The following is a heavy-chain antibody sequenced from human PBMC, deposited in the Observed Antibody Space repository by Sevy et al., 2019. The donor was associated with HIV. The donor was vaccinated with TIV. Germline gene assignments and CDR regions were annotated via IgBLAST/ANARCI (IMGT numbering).Heavy chain of an antibody. CDR3: AKDRGYCSVGNCYSDS. Sequence: ASVKVSCKASGYTFTNYGISLVRQAPGQGLEWMGWISAYNGNTNYAQSLQGRVTMTTDTSTNTAYMELRSLRSDDTAVYFCAKDRGYCSVGNCYSDSWGQGTLVTVSS. CDR1: GYTFTNYG. V-gene: IGHV1-18*04. J-gene: IGHJ4*02. D-gene: IGHD2-15*01. CDR2: ISAYNGNT.